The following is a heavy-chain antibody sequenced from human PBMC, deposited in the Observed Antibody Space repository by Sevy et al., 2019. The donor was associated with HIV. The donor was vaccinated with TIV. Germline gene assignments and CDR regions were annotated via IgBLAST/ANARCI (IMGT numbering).Heavy chain of an antibody. V-gene: IGHV4-59*01. J-gene: IGHJ6*02. CDR3: ARAWQGYYYAMDV. CDR1: GDSISNYY. CDR2: FYYNGRT. Sequence: SETLSLTCSVSGDSISNYYWTWIRQPTGKGLEWIGYFYYNGRTNYNPSLKSRVTISVDTSKNQFSLKLRSMTAADTAVYYCARAWQGYYYAMDVWGQGTTVTVSS.